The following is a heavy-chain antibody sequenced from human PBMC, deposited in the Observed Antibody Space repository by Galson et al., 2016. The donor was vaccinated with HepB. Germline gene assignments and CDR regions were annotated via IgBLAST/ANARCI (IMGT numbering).Heavy chain of an antibody. J-gene: IGHJ4*02. CDR3: ARLCSGGRCYSPFDY. CDR1: GYTFSAYD. V-gene: IGHV1-18*01. D-gene: IGHD2-15*01. CDR2: ISGYSGNT. Sequence: SVKVSCKASGYTFSAYDISWVRQVPGQGLEWMGWISGYSGNTKYAQKLQGRVTMTTEKSTRTAYMELRSLRSDDTAVYYCARLCSGGRCYSPFDYWGQGTLVTVSS.